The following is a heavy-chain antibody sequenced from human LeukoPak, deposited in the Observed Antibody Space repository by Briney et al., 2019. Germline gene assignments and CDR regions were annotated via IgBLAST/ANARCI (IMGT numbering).Heavy chain of an antibody. CDR1: EFTFSSYS. V-gene: IGHV3-21*01. CDR3: ARGDYASNSGFDY. CDR2: ISSSSSYI. J-gene: IGHJ4*02. D-gene: IGHD4-17*01. Sequence: PGGSLRLSCAASEFTFSSYSMNWVRQAPGKGLEWVSSISSSSSYIYYADSVKGRFTISRDNAKNSLYLQMNSLRAEGTAVYYCARGDYASNSGFDYWGQGTLVTVSS.